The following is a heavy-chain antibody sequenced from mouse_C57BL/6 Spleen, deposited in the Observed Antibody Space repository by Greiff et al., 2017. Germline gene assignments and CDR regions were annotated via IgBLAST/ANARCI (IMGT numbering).Heavy chain of an antibody. V-gene: IGHV1-63*01. J-gene: IGHJ4*01. CDR2: IYPGGGYT. CDR3: ARQLGHYYARDY. D-gene: IGHD4-1*02. CDR1: GYTFTNYW. Sequence: VQLQQSGAELVRPGTSVKMSCTASGYTFTNYWIGWAKQRPGHGLEWIGDIYPGGGYTNYNEKFKGKATLTADKSSSTAYMQFSSLTSKDSAIDYCARQLGHYYARDYWGQGTSVTVSS.